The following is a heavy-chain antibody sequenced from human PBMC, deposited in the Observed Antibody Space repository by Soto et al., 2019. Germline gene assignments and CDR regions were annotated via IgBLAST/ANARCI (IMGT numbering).Heavy chain of an antibody. V-gene: IGHV3-30*18. CDR2: IAYDGSNK. J-gene: IGHJ4*02. CDR1: GFTFSSYA. CDR3: AKNHQRAPSRDGYNLIDY. D-gene: IGHD5-12*01. Sequence: GGSLRLSCAASGFTFSSYAMHWVRQAPGKGLEWVAVIAYDGSNKYYADSVKGRFTISRDNSKNTLYLQMDSLRAEDTAVYYCAKNHQRAPSRDGYNLIDYWGQGTLVTVSS.